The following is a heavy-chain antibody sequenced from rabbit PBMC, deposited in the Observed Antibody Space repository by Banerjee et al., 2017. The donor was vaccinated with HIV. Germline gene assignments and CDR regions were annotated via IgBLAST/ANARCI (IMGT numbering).Heavy chain of an antibody. D-gene: IGHD4-1*01. CDR2: IYAGSSGST. Sequence: QEQLEESGGGLVQPEGSLTLTCTASGFSFSSSYYMCWVRQAPGKGLEWIACIYAGSSGSTYYASWAKGRFTISRPSSTTVTLQMTSLTAADTATYFCARDLAGVIGWNFNLWGPGTLVTVS. CDR3: ARDLAGVIGWNFNL. V-gene: IGHV1S45*01. J-gene: IGHJ4*01. CDR1: GFSFSSSYY.